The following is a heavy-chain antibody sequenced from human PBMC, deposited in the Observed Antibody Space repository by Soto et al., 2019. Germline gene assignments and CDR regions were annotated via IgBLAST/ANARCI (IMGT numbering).Heavy chain of an antibody. D-gene: IGHD6-13*01. V-gene: IGHV4-39*01. Sequence: PSETLSLTCTVSGGSISSSSYYWDWIRQPPGKGLEWIGTIYYSGSTYYNPSLKSRVTISVDTSKNQFSLKLSSVTAADTAVYYCARKYSSNCYYFDYWGQGTLVTVSS. CDR2: IYYSGST. CDR3: ARKYSSNCYYFDY. J-gene: IGHJ4*02. CDR1: GGSISSSSYY.